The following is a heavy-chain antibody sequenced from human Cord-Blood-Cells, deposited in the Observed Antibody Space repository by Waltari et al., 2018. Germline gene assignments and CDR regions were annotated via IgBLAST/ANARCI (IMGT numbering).Heavy chain of an antibody. J-gene: IGHJ3*02. CDR3: AKLGDLAAAVPDDAFDI. CDR1: GFTFSSYG. D-gene: IGHD6-13*01. Sequence: QVQLVESGGGVVQPGRSLRLSCAASGFTFSSYGMHWVRQAPGKGLEWVAVISYDGSNKYYADSLKGRFTISRDNSKNTLYLQMNSLRAEDTAVYYCAKLGDLAAAVPDDAFDIWGQGTMVTVSS. CDR2: ISYDGSNK. V-gene: IGHV3-30*18.